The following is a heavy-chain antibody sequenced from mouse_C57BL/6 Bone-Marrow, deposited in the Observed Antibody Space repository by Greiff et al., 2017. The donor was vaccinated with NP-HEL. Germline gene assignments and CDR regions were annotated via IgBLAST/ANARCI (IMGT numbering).Heavy chain of an antibody. J-gene: IGHJ4*01. V-gene: IGHV5-12*01. CDR3: ARQGYYYAMDY. Sequence: DVHLVESGGGLVQPGGSLKLSCAASGFTFSDYYMYWVRQTPEKRLEWVAYISNGGGSTYYPDTVKGRFTISRDNAKNTLYLQMSRLKSEDTAMYYCARQGYYYAMDYWGQGTSVTVSS. CDR1: GFTFSDYY. D-gene: IGHD2-2*01. CDR2: ISNGGGST.